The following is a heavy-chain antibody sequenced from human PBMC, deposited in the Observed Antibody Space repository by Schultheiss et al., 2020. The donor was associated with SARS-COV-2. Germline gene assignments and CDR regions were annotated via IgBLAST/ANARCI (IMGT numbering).Heavy chain of an antibody. J-gene: IGHJ4*02. CDR3: ARDVGGEGSY. V-gene: IGHV3-74*01. CDR2: TNEDGRIT. Sequence: GGSLRLSCTASGFTFGDYAMSWFRQAPGKGLVWVSRTNEDGRITDYADSVRGRFTISRDNAKNTLFLQMNSLRAEDTAMYYCARDVGGEGSYWGQGTLVTVSS. CDR1: GFTFGDYA.